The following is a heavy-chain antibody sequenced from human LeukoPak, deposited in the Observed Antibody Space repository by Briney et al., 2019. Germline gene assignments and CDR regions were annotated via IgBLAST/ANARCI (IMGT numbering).Heavy chain of an antibody. Sequence: SETLSLTCPVSGGSISSSSYYWGWIRQPPGKGLEWIGCIYYSGSTYYNPSLKSRVTISIDTSKNQFSLELSSVTAADTAVYYCARGVWGSYRIDYWGQGTLVTVSS. V-gene: IGHV4-39*07. D-gene: IGHD3-16*02. CDR3: ARGVWGSYRIDY. CDR1: GGSISSSSYY. CDR2: IYYSGST. J-gene: IGHJ4*02.